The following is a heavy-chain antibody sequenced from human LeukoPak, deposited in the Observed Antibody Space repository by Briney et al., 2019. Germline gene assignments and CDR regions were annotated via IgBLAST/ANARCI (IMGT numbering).Heavy chain of an antibody. D-gene: IGHD3-16*01. Sequence: GGSLRLSCAASGFSLSNYGLHWVRQGPGKGLEWLAVINYDGSNRYYADSVKGRFTISKDSSGNTLYLQMNRLRADDTAIYYCARWGGTRQFYFDYWGQGTLATVSS. CDR3: ARWGGTRQFYFDY. V-gene: IGHV3-33*01. CDR2: INYDGSNR. CDR1: GFSLSNYG. J-gene: IGHJ4*02.